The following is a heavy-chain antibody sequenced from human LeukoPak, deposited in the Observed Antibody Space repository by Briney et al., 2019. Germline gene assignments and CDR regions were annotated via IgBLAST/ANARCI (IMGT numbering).Heavy chain of an antibody. V-gene: IGHV4-34*01. D-gene: IGHD4-11*01. CDR2: INHSGNT. J-gene: IGHJ4*02. CDR1: GFTVSSNY. CDR3: ARDDYRYYFDY. Sequence: GSLRLSCAASGFTVSSNYMSWIRQPPGKGLEWIGEINHSGNTNYNPSLKSRVTISVDTSKNQFSLKLSSVTAADTAVYYCARDDYRYYFDYWGQGTLVTVSS.